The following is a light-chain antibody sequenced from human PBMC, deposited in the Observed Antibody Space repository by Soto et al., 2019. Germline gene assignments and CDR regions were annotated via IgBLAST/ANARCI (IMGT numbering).Light chain of an antibody. V-gene: IGKV1-39*01. CDR3: QQTYSTIFT. Sequence: DIQMTQSPSSLSASVGDRVTITCRASQSIGRYLNWYQQKPGKAPSLLISTTTTLQSEVPSRFSGSGSGTDCTLTSTSRQPEDFATYYCQQTYSTIFTFGPGTKVDIK. J-gene: IGKJ3*01. CDR2: TTT. CDR1: QSIGRY.